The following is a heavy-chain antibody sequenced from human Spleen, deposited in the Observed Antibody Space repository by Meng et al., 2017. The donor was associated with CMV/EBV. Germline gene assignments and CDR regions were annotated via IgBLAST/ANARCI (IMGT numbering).Heavy chain of an antibody. CDR1: GGSISSSY. CDR3: AREKGRVVVAAYFDY. Sequence: QVKLQESVPGMVKTSQTLSLTCTISGGSISSSYWSWIRQPSGKGLVWIGRIYTSGSTNYNPSLKSRVTMSVDTSKTQFSLKLSSVTAVDTALYYCAREKGRVVVAAYFDYWGQGTLVTVSS. J-gene: IGHJ4*02. CDR2: IYTSGST. V-gene: IGHV4-4*07. D-gene: IGHD2-15*01.